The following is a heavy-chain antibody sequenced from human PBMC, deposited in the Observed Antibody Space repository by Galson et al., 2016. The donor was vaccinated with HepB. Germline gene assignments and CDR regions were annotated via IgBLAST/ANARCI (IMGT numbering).Heavy chain of an antibody. CDR1: GGSITDGVSY. D-gene: IGHD1-14*01. V-gene: IGHV4-31*03. J-gene: IGHJ3*01. Sequence: TLSLTCNVSGGSITDGVSYWSWIRQHPGKGLEWVGNMFYSGNTNYNPSLQSRVTISADTTKKQFSLFLTSVTAADTGVYYCARSRTWGDFDLWGQGTMVAVST. CDR3: ARSRTWGDFDL. CDR2: MFYSGNT.